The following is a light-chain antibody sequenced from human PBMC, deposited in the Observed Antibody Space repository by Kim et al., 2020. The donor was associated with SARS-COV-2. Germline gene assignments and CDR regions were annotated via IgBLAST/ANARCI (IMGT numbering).Light chain of an antibody. CDR3: QRYDRPPVT. J-gene: IGKJ3*01. CDR1: QSLSSPY. Sequence: IVLTQSPGTLSVSPGEKATLSCRASQSLSSPYLAWYQQRHGQAPSLLISRASLRATGVPDRFSGSGSGTDFTLTISRVETEDSAMYYCQRYDRPPVTFGPGTKVDIK. CDR2: RAS. V-gene: IGKV3-20*01.